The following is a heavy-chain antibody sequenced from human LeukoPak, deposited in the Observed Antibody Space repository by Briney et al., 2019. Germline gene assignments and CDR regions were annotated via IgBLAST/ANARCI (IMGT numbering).Heavy chain of an antibody. V-gene: IGHV1-2*02. CDR3: ARDRGGLFDSGYFDY. CDR1: GYTFTGYY. J-gene: IGHJ4*02. Sequence: ASVKVSCKASGYTFTGYYMHWVRQAPGQGLEWMGWINPNSGGKNYAQKFQGRVTMTRDTSISTAYMELSRLRSDDTAVYYCARDRGGLFDSGYFDYWGQGTLVTVSS. D-gene: IGHD4-23*01. CDR2: INPNSGGK.